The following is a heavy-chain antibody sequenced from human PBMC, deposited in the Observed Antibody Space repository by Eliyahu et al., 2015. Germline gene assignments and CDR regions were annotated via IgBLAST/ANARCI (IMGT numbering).Heavy chain of an antibody. CDR1: GXTXSRYT. Sequence: QVQLVQSGAEVKKPGXSVKVPCKASGXTXSRYTISWVRQAPGQGLEWXGGVSPIFGXASYAQKFQGRVTITADESTSTAYVELSSLRSEDTAVYYCAIEGGTSGPXWFDPWGQGTLVTVSS. V-gene: IGHV1-69*01. CDR2: VSPIFGXA. D-gene: IGHD2-15*01. CDR3: AIEGGTSGPXWFDP. J-gene: IGHJ5*02.